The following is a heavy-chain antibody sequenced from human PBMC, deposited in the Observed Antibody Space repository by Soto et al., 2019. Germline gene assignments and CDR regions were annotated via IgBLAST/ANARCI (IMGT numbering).Heavy chain of an antibody. CDR1: GGSFSGYY. Sequence: SETLSLTCAVYGGSFSGYYWSWIRQPPGKGLEWIGEINHSGSTNYNPSLKSRVTISVDTSKNQFSLKLSSVTAADTAVYYCARGPRYYGSGSQYDYMDVWGKGTTVTVSS. J-gene: IGHJ6*03. CDR3: ARGPRYYGSGSQYDYMDV. D-gene: IGHD3-10*01. CDR2: INHSGST. V-gene: IGHV4-34*01.